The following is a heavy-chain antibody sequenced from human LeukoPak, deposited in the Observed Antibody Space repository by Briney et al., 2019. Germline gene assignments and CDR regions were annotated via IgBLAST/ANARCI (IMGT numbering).Heavy chain of an antibody. V-gene: IGHV3-15*01. CDR3: TTAPGHHGDSAILDYYYYGMDV. CDR2: IKSKTDGGTT. J-gene: IGHJ6*02. D-gene: IGHD4-17*01. Sequence: PGGSLRLSCAASGFTFSSYAMSWVRQAPGKGLEWVGRIKSKTDGGTTDYAAPVKGRFTISRDDSKNTLYLQMNSLKTEDTAVYYCTTAPGHHGDSAILDYYYYGMDVWGQGTTVTVSS. CDR1: GFTFSSYA.